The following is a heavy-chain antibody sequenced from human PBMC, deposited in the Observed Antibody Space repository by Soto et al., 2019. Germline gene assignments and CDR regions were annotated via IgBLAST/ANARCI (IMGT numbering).Heavy chain of an antibody. CDR2: ISHDGRTE. Sequence: GGSLRLSCAASGFSFSDYGMHWLRQAPGKGLEWVGSISHDGRTEYYTDSVRGQFTVSRDNSKDTLYLQMASLTTEDTAVYYCARGLGATLIVVLLNWGQGTLVTVSS. CDR3: ARGLGATLIVVLLN. J-gene: IGHJ4*02. CDR1: GFSFSDYG. V-gene: IGHV3-30*03. D-gene: IGHD3-22*01.